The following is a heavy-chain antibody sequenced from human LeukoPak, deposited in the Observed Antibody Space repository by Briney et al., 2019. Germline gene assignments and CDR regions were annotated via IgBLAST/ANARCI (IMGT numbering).Heavy chain of an antibody. D-gene: IGHD5-18*01. J-gene: IGHJ4*02. CDR1: GYTFTSYY. CDR3: ARAVLLGTDFDY. CDR2: INPNSGGT. Sequence: ASVKVSCKASGYTFTSYYMHWVRQAPGQGLEWMGWINPNSGGTNYAQKFQGRVTMTRDTPISTAYMELSRLRSDDTAVYYCARAVLLGTDFDYWGQGTLVTISS. V-gene: IGHV1-2*02.